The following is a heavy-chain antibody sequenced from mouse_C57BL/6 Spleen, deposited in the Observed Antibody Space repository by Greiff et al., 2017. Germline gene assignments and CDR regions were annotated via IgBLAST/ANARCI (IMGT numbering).Heavy chain of an antibody. J-gene: IGHJ2*01. CDR3: ARGDYNYFDY. CDR1: GYAFTNYL. CDR2: INPGSGGT. D-gene: IGHD2-4*01. Sequence: VQLQESGAELVRPGTSVKVSCKASGYAFTNYLLAWVKQRPGQGLEWIGVINPGSGGTNYNEKFQGKATLTADNSSSTAYMQLSSLTSEDSAVYFCARGDYNYFDYWGQGTTLTVSS. V-gene: IGHV1-54*01.